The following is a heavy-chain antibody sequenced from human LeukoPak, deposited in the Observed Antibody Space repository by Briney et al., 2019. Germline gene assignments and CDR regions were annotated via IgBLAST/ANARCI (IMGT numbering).Heavy chain of an antibody. J-gene: IGHJ6*03. CDR2: INPNSGGT. D-gene: IGHD1-26*01. CDR1: VYTFTGYY. V-gene: IGHV1-2*02. CDR3: ARDQTWGYYMDV. Sequence: ASVKVSCKASVYTFTGYYMHWVRQAPGQGLEWMGWINPNSGGTNYAQKFQGRVTMTRDTSISTVYMELSRLRSDDTAVYYCARDQTWGYYMDVWGKGTTVTVSS.